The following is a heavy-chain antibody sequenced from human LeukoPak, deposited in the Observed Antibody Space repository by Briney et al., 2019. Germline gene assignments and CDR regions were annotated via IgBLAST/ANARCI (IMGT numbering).Heavy chain of an antibody. Sequence: GGSLRLSCAASGFTFSSYWMNWVRQAPGKGLVWVSRIASDGSSTTYADSVKGRFSISRDNPKNTLYLQMNSLRVEDTAVYYCARGRPHGNDYWGQGTLVTVSS. CDR1: GFTFSSYW. J-gene: IGHJ4*02. D-gene: IGHD4-23*01. CDR3: ARGRPHGNDY. V-gene: IGHV3-74*01. CDR2: IASDGSST.